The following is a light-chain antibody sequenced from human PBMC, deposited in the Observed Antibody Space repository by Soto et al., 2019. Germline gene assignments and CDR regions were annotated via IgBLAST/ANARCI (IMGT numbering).Light chain of an antibody. CDR2: DAS. CDR1: QSVSSSY. CDR3: QQYGSSPLT. Sequence: EIVLTQSPGTLSLSPGERATLSCRASQSVSSSYLAWYQQKPGQAPRLLIYDASSRTTGIPDRFSGSGSGTDITPTISRLEPEDVAVYYCQQYGSSPLTFGGGTKVEIK. V-gene: IGKV3-20*01. J-gene: IGKJ4*01.